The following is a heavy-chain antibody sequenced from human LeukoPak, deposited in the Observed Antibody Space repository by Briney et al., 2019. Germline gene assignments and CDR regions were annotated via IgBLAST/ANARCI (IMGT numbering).Heavy chain of an antibody. CDR3: ARDIPYGSGSSNWFDP. J-gene: IGHJ5*02. Sequence: SETLSLTCTVSGGSISSYYWSWIRQPAGKGLEWIGRIYTSGSTNYNPSLKSRVTMSVDTSKNQFSLKLSSVTAADTAVYYCARDIPYGSGSSNWFDPWGQGILVTVSS. D-gene: IGHD3-10*01. V-gene: IGHV4-4*07. CDR1: GGSISSYY. CDR2: IYTSGST.